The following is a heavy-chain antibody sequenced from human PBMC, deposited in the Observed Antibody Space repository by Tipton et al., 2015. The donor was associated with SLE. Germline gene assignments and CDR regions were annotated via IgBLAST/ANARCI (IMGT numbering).Heavy chain of an antibody. CDR2: IYYSGST. J-gene: IGHJ6*02. V-gene: IGHV4-59*12. CDR1: GGSISSYY. D-gene: IGHD3-22*01. Sequence: TLSLTCTVSGGSISSYYWSWIRQPPGKGLEWIGYIYYSGSTNYNPSLKSRVTISVDTSKNQFSLKLSSVTAADTAVYYCARGGRYYYDSSGYRGMDVWGQGITVTVSS. CDR3: ARGGRYYYDSSGYRGMDV.